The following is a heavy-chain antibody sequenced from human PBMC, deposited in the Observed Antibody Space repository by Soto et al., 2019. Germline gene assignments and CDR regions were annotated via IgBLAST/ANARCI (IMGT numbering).Heavy chain of an antibody. CDR2: IIPLFGTS. J-gene: IGHJ6*02. V-gene: IGHV1-69*13. CDR3: AGDNPIITTNYNYHYYGMDV. Sequence: SVKVSCKASGYTFTGYYMHWVRQAPGQGLEWMGGIIPLFGTSSYAQRFQGRVTITADESSSTVYMELSSLTSEDTAVYYCAGDNPIITTNYNYHYYGMDVWGQGSTVTVSS. CDR1: GYTFTGYY. D-gene: IGHD3-10*01.